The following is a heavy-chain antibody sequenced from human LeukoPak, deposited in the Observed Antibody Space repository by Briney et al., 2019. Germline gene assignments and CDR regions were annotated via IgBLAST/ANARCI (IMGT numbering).Heavy chain of an antibody. CDR2: ISGSGGST. Sequence: GGSLRFSCAASGFTFSSYAMSWVRQAPGKGLEWVSAISGSGGSTYYADSVKGRFTISRDNSKNTLYLQMNSLRAEDTAVYYCAKDFGVVVMKYWGQGTLVTVSS. J-gene: IGHJ4*02. CDR1: GFTFSSYA. V-gene: IGHV3-23*01. D-gene: IGHD3-22*01. CDR3: AKDFGVVVMKY.